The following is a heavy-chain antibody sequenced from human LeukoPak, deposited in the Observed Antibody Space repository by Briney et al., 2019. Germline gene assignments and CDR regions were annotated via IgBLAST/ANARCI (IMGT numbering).Heavy chain of an antibody. CDR2: ISYDGSNK. CDR1: GFTFSSYA. CDR3: ARVPLGWELHVDY. J-gene: IGHJ4*02. V-gene: IGHV3-30-3*01. Sequence: GESLRLSCAASGFTFSSYAMHWVRQAPGKGLEWVAVISYDGSNKYYADSVKGRFTISRDNSKNTLYLQMNSLRAEDTAVYYCARVPLGWELHVDYWGQGTLVTVSS. D-gene: IGHD1-26*01.